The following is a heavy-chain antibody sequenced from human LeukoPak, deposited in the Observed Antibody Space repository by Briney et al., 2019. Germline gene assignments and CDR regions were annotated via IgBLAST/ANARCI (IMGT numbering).Heavy chain of an antibody. V-gene: IGHV3-23*01. CDR1: GFIFSNYG. CDR2: ISGSGNST. D-gene: IGHD1-26*01. CDR3: AKRGEWVYSGTYSLDY. J-gene: IGHJ4*02. Sequence: GGSLRLSCAASGFIFSNYGMTWVRQAPGKGLEWVSGISGSGNSTYYADSVKGRFTISRDNSKNTLYLQMNSLRADDTAVYYCAKRGEWVYSGTYSLDYWGQGTLVTVSS.